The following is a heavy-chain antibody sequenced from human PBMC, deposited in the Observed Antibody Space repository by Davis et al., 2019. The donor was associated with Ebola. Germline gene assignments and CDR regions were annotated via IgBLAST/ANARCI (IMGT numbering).Heavy chain of an antibody. Sequence: PSETLSLTCAISGDSVSSNSASWNWIRQSPSRGLEWLGNTFYRSKWHSDYGVSVKSRVTINPDTSKNQFSLKLSSVTAADTAVYYCARTGYSSDWYQNFDYWGQGTLVTVSS. V-gene: IGHV6-1*01. CDR3: ARTGYSSDWYQNFDY. J-gene: IGHJ4*02. CDR2: TFYRSKWHS. D-gene: IGHD6-13*01. CDR1: GDSVSSNSAS.